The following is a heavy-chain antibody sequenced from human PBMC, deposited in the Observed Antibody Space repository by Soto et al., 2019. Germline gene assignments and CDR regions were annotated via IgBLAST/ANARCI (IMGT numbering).Heavy chain of an antibody. CDR1: GFTFSSYA. Sequence: EVQLLESGGGLVQPGGSLRLSCAASGFTFSSYAMSWVRQAPGKGLEWVSAISGSGGSTYYADSVKGRFTISRDNSKNTLYLQMNSLRAEDTAVYYCAKRADSAVAGQYYFDYWGQGTLVTVSS. J-gene: IGHJ4*02. V-gene: IGHV3-23*01. CDR2: ISGSGGST. D-gene: IGHD6-19*01. CDR3: AKRADSAVAGQYYFDY.